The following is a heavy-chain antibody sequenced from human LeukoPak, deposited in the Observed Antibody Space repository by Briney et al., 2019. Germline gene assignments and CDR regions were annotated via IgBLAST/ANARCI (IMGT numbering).Heavy chain of an antibody. CDR3: AKTSASAPKYYYYGMDV. CDR2: ISYDGSNK. Sequence: GRSLRLSCAASGFTFSSYGMHWVRQAPGKGLEWVAVISYDGSNKYYADSVKGRFTISRDNSKNTLYLQMNSLRAEDTAVYYCAKTSASAPKYYYYGMDVWGQGTRSPSP. J-gene: IGHJ6*02. CDR1: GFTFSSYG. V-gene: IGHV3-30*18.